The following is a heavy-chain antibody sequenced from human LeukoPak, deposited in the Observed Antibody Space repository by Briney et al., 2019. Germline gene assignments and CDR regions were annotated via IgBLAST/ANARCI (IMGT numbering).Heavy chain of an antibody. D-gene: IGHD3-16*01. CDR1: GGSISSYY. CDR3: ARGFRMLRGIDAFDI. V-gene: IGHV4-59*01. J-gene: IGHJ3*02. Sequence: ASETLSLTCTVSGGSISSYYWSWIRQPPGKGLEWVGYFFYTGSTNHIPSLKSRVTVSVDTSKNQVSLKLSSVTAADTAVYYCARGFRMLRGIDAFDIWGQGTMVTVSS. CDR2: FFYTGST.